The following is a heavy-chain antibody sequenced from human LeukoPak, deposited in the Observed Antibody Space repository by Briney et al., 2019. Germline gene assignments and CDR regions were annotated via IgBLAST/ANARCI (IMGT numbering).Heavy chain of an antibody. V-gene: IGHV4-61*01. CDR3: ARGREGGSGWYGTFDY. CDR1: GGSVSSGSYY. D-gene: IGHD6-19*01. J-gene: IGHJ4*02. Sequence: SETLSLTCTVSGGSVSSGSYYWSWIRQPPGKGLEWIRYIYYSGSTNYNPSLKSRVTISVDTSKNQFSLKLSSVTAADTAVYYCARGREGGSGWYGTFDYWGQGTLVTVSS. CDR2: IYYSGST.